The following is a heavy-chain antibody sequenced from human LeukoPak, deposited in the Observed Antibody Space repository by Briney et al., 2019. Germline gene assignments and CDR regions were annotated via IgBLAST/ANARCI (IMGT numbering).Heavy chain of an antibody. V-gene: IGHV3-30-3*01. CDR3: ARDWGLLRYQEGAFDI. J-gene: IGHJ3*02. Sequence: GGSLRLSCAASGFTFSSYAMHWVRQAPGKGLEWVAVVSYDGSNKNYADSVKGRITISRDNSKNTVYLQMNSLRAEDTAVYYCARDWGLLRYQEGAFDIWGQGTRVTVSS. CDR1: GFTFSSYA. CDR2: VSYDGSNK. D-gene: IGHD3-9*01.